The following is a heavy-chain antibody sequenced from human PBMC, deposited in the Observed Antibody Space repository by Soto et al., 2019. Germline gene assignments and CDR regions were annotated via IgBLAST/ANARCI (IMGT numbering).Heavy chain of an antibody. CDR2: ISGSGGST. CDR1: GFTFSNYA. J-gene: IGHJ6*02. Sequence: EVQLLESGGGLVQPGGSLRLSYAASGFTFSNYAMSWVRQAPGKGLEWVSAISGSGGSTYYADSVKGRFTISRDNSKNTLYLQMNSLRAEDTAVYYCAKDRGSGCLPHYYYGMDVWGQGTTVTVSS. V-gene: IGHV3-23*01. CDR3: AKDRGSGCLPHYYYGMDV. D-gene: IGHD6-19*01.